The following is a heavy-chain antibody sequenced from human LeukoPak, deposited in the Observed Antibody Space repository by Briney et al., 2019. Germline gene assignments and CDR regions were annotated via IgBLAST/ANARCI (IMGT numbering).Heavy chain of an antibody. V-gene: IGHV3-30*04. CDR3: AKDLSPWDSSGWEAFDI. CDR2: ISYDGSNK. Sequence: GGSLRLSCAASGFTFSSYAMHWVRQAPGKGLEWVAVISYDGSNKYYADSVKGRFTISRDNSKNTLYLQMNSLRAEDTAVYYCAKDLSPWDSSGWEAFDIWGQGTMVTVSS. J-gene: IGHJ3*02. D-gene: IGHD3-22*01. CDR1: GFTFSSYA.